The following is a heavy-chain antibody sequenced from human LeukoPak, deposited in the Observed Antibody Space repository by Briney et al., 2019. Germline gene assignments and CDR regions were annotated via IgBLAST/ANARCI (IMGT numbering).Heavy chain of an antibody. D-gene: IGHD4-23*01. CDR2: ISSSSNYI. CDR1: GFTFSSYS. CDR3: ARADYGGNSRPYYYYYGMDV. J-gene: IGHJ6*02. Sequence: GGSLRLSCAASGFTFSSYSMNWVRQAPGKGLEWVSSISSSSNYIYYADSVKGRFTISRDNAKNSLYLQMNSLRAEDTAVYYCARADYGGNSRPYYYYYGMDVWGQGTTVTVSS. V-gene: IGHV3-21*01.